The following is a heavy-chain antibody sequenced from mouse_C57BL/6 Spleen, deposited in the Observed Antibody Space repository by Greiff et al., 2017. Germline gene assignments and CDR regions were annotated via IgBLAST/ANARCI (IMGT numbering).Heavy chain of an antibody. CDR2: ISSGSSTI. CDR1: GFTFSDYG. V-gene: IGHV5-17*01. CDR3: ARGDYDGYAMDY. D-gene: IGHD2-4*01. Sequence: EVQVVESGGGLVKPGGSLKLSCAASGFTFSDYGMHWVRQAPEKGLEWVAYISSGSSTIYYADTVKGRFTISRDNAKNTLFLQMTSLRSEDTAMYYCARGDYDGYAMDYWGQGTSVTVSS. J-gene: IGHJ4*01.